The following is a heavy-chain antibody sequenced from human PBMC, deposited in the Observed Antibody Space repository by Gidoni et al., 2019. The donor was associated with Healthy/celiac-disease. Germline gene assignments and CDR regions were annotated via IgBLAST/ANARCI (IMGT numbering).Heavy chain of an antibody. CDR3: AKGVGQQLVQGNWFDP. J-gene: IGHJ5*02. CDR1: GITLDDYT. Sequence: EVQLLASGGVVAQPGGFLSPSCAASGITLDDYTMHWVRQAPGKGLEWVSLISWDGGSTYYADSVKSRFTISRDNSKNSLYLQMNSLRTEDTALYYCAKGVGQQLVQGNWFDPWGQGTLVTVSS. D-gene: IGHD6-13*01. CDR2: ISWDGGST. V-gene: IGHV3-43*01.